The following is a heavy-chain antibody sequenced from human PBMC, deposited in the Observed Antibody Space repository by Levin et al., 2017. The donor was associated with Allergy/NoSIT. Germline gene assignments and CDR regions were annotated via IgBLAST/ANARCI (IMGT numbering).Heavy chain of an antibody. J-gene: IGHJ4*02. CDR1: GFTFGSYW. D-gene: IGHD2-15*01. CDR3: SVVVAATVN. V-gene: IGHV3-74*01. Sequence: LSLTCEASGFTFGSYWMHWVRQAPGKGPVWVSRISSDGSITNYADSVKGRFTISRDNAKNTLYLQMNSLRVEDTAVYYCSVVVAATVNWGQGTLVTVSS. CDR2: ISSDGSIT.